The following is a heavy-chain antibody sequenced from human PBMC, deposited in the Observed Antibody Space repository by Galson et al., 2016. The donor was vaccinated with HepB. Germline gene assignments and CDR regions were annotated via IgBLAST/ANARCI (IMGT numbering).Heavy chain of an antibody. CDR1: GDSLTNNNW. J-gene: IGHJ4*02. V-gene: IGHV4-4*01. Sequence: TLSLTCAVSGDSLTNNNWWTWVRQPPGKGLEWIGDIFHTGWTSYNPSLKGRISISVDKSNSHFFLELTSVTAADTAFYFCRAKIRGGPDFWGQGTLVTVAS. CDR3: RAKIRGGPDF. D-gene: IGHD3-10*01. CDR2: IFHTGWT.